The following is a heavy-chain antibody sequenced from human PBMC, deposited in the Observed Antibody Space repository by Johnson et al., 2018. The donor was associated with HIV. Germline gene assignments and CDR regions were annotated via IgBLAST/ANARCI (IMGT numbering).Heavy chain of an antibody. CDR1: GFTFSSYW. J-gene: IGHJ3*01. Sequence: VQLVESGGGLVQPGGSLRLSCAASGFTFSSYWMSWVRQAPGKGLEWVANIKQDGSEKYYVDSVKGRFTISRDDATNSLYLQTNSLRAEDTAVYYCARDRVGATAFDVWGQGTLVTVCS. CDR2: IKQDGSEK. CDR3: ARDRVGATAFDV. V-gene: IGHV3-7*01. D-gene: IGHD1-26*01.